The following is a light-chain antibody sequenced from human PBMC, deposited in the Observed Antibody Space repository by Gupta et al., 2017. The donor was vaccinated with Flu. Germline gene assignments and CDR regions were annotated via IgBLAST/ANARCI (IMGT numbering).Light chain of an antibody. Sequence: EIVMTQSQATLYVSPGERATLSCRASQSVSSNLAWYQQKPGQAPRLLIYGASTRATGIPARFSGSGSGTEFTLTISSLQSEDFAVYYCQQYNNWPPGTFGQGTKVEIK. CDR2: GAS. J-gene: IGKJ1*01. CDR3: QQYNNWPPGT. V-gene: IGKV3-15*01. CDR1: QSVSSN.